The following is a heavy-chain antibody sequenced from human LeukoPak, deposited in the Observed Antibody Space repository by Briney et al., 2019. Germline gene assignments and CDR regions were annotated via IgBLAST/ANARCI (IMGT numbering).Heavy chain of an antibody. CDR1: GYTFSDYY. D-gene: IGHD1-20*01. J-gene: IGHJ3*02. Sequence: GASVKVSCTASGYTFSDYYIHWLRQAPGQGLEWMGWINPNSGGTNYAQKFQGRVTMTRDTSISTAYMELSRLRSDDTAVYYCASEAPTNWNAGSDAFDIWGQGTMVTVSS. CDR3: ASEAPTNWNAGSDAFDI. V-gene: IGHV1-2*02. CDR2: INPNSGGT.